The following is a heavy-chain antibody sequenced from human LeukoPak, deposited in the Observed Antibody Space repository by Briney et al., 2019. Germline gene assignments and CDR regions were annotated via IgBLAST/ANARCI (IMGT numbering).Heavy chain of an antibody. CDR2: ISGSSSTI. Sequence: GGSLRLSCAASGFTFRSYDMNCLRQAPGKGLEWLSYISGSSSTIYYADSVKGRFTISRDNAKNSLYLQMNSLRDEDTAVYYCARDMGGPATTDAFDIWGQGTMVTVSS. CDR1: GFTFRSYD. D-gene: IGHD3-16*01. J-gene: IGHJ3*02. CDR3: ARDMGGPATTDAFDI. V-gene: IGHV3-48*02.